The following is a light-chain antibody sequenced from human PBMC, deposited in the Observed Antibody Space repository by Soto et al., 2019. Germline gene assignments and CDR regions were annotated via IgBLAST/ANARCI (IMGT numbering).Light chain of an antibody. CDR2: GAS. V-gene: IGKV3-20*01. J-gene: IGKJ2*01. CDR3: QQYGSSPPYT. Sequence: ESVLTQSPGTLYLSPGERATLSCRASKSVSSSYLAWYQQKPGQPPRLLMYGASSRATGIPDRFSGSGSGTDFTLTISRLEPEDFEVYYCQQYGSSPPYTFGQGTKLEIK. CDR1: KSVSSSY.